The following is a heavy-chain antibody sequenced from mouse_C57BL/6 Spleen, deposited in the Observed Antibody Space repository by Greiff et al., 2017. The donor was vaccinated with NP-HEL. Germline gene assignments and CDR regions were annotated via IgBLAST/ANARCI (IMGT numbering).Heavy chain of an antibody. CDR3: GRDSNYHGHAMDY. CDR2: IHPNSGST. CDR1: GYTFTSYW. V-gene: IGHV1-64*01. J-gene: IGHJ4*01. D-gene: IGHD2-5*01. Sequence: QVQLQQPGAELVKPGASVKLSCKASGYTFTSYWMHWVKQRPGQGLEWIGMIHPNSGSTNYNEKFKSKATLTVDKSSSTAYMQLSSLTSEDAAVYYCGRDSNYHGHAMDYWGQGTSVTVSS.